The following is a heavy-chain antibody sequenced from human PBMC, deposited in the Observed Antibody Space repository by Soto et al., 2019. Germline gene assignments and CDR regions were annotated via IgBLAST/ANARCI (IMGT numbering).Heavy chain of an antibody. CDR3: ARRNDYGNYDFDY. CDR2: IYPGDSAT. Sequence: GESLKISCKASGYSFTSYWVAWVRQMPGKGLEWMGIIYPGDSATTYSPSFQGQVTISADKSTSTAYLQWSSLEASDTAMYYCARRNDYGNYDFDYWGQGTLVTVS. CDR1: GYSFTSYW. J-gene: IGHJ4*02. V-gene: IGHV5-51*01. D-gene: IGHD4-17*01.